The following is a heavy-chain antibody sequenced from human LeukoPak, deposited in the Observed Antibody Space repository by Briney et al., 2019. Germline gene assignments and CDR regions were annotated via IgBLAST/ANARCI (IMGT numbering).Heavy chain of an antibody. J-gene: IGHJ4*02. CDR1: GFTVRSNY. Sequence: GGSLRLSCAASGFTVRSNYMSWVRQAPGKGLEWVSLIYSGGDTYYADSLKGRFTISRDNSKNTLYLQMSSLRAEDTAVYYCARDFWNSSGWYGVDYWGQGTLVTVSS. D-gene: IGHD6-19*01. CDR2: IYSGGDT. V-gene: IGHV3-66*01. CDR3: ARDFWNSSGWYGVDY.